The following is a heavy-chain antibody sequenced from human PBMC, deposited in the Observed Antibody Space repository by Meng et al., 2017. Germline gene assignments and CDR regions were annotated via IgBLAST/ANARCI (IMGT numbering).Heavy chain of an antibody. CDR2: IIPIFGTA. D-gene: IGHD3-22*01. V-gene: IGHV1-69*05. CDR1: AGTFSSYA. CDR3: ARNRRNEYYYDSSGYYPPDY. Sequence: SVKISCKASAGTFSSYAISWVLHDPGQGLEWMGGIIPIFGTANYAQKVQGRVTITTDEYTSTAYMELSSLRSEDTAVYYCARNRRNEYYYDSSGYYPPDYWGQGTLVTVSS. J-gene: IGHJ4*02.